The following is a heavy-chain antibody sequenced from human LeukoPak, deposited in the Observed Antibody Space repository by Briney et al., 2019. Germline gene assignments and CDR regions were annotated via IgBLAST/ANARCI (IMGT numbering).Heavy chain of an antibody. CDR1: EFTFSSYA. Sequence: GGSLRLSCAASEFTFSSYAMHWVRQAPGKGLEWVAVISYDGSNKYYADSVKGRFTISRDNSKNTLYLQMNSLRAEDTAVYYCARDRSVYSSSWNEGSFDYWGQGTLVTVSS. D-gene: IGHD6-13*01. CDR3: ARDRSVYSSSWNEGSFDY. CDR2: ISYDGSNK. J-gene: IGHJ4*02. V-gene: IGHV3-30-3*01.